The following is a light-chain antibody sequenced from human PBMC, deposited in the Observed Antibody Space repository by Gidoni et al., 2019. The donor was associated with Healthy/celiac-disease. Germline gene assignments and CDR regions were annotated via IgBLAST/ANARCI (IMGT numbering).Light chain of an antibody. Sequence: ASQSISSYLNWYQQKPGKAPKLLIYASSSLQSGVPSRFSGSGSGTDFTLTISSLQPEDFATYYCQQSYSTLEWTFXQXTKVEIK. J-gene: IGKJ1*01. V-gene: IGKV1-39*01. CDR2: ASS. CDR1: QSISSY. CDR3: QQSYSTLEWT.